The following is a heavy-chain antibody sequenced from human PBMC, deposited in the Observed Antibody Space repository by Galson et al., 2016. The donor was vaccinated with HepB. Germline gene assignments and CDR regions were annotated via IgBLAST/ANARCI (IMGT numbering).Heavy chain of an antibody. Sequence: SLRLSCAASGFNFNDYYMSWIRQAPGKGLEWVSFISDSGISVYTDSVKGRFTISRDNGKNSLYLEMNSLRAEDTAVYSCVRGPRLGQLGFFDYWGQGILVNVSS. CDR2: ISDSGISV. CDR3: VRGPRLGQLGFFDY. V-gene: IGHV3-11*01. CDR1: GFNFNDYY. D-gene: IGHD6-6*01. J-gene: IGHJ4*02.